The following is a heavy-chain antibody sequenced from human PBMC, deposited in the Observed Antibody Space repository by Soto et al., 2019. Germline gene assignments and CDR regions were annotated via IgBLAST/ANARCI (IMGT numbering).Heavy chain of an antibody. CDR3: ARGRITMVRGVIMPWFDP. Sequence: SETLSLTCTVSGGSISGSSYYWGWIRQPPGKGLEWIGEINHSGSTNYNPSLKSRVTISVDTSKNQFSLKLSSVTAADTAVYYCARGRITMVRGVIMPWFDPWGQGTLVTVSS. CDR2: INHSGST. D-gene: IGHD3-10*01. V-gene: IGHV4-39*07. J-gene: IGHJ5*02. CDR1: GGSISGSSYY.